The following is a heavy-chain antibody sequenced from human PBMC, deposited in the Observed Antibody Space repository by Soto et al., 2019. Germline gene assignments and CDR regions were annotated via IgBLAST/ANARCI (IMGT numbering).Heavy chain of an antibody. V-gene: IGHV3-74*01. CDR2: INSDGSST. D-gene: IGHD2-2*01. Sequence: GGSLRLSCAASGFTFSSYWMHWVRQAPGKGLVWVSRINSDGSSTSYADSVKGRFTISRDNAKNTLYLQMNSLRAEDTAVYYCARARFCTSTSCYHYFDFWGQGTLVTVSS. J-gene: IGHJ4*02. CDR3: ARARFCTSTSCYHYFDF. CDR1: GFTFSSYW.